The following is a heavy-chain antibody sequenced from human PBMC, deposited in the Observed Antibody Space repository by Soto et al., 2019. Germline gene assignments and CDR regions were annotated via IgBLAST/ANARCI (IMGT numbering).Heavy chain of an antibody. J-gene: IGHJ4*02. CDR1: GGTFSSYT. Sequence: QVQLVQSGAEVKKPGSSVKVSCKASGGTFSSYTISWVRQAPGQGLEWMGRIIPILGIANYAQKFQGRVTITADHSTSTDDMGLSSLRSEDTAVYYGARDGERATGLDYWGQGTLVTASS. CDR2: IIPILGIA. V-gene: IGHV1-69*08. D-gene: IGHD5-12*01. CDR3: ARDGERATGLDY.